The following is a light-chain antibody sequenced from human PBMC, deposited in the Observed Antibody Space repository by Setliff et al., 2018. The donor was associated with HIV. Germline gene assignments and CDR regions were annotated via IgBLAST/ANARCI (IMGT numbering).Light chain of an antibody. CDR2: EVT. V-gene: IGLV2-23*02. Sequence: QSALTQPAAVSGCPGQSITISCTGSSSDVGSPLSSASWYQQNPGEVPKLLIYEVTRRPSGISDRFSASKSGNTASLTISGLQTEDESDYYCCSFGRGDIWIFGGATKVTVL. CDR1: SSDVGSPLSS. J-gene: IGLJ2*01. CDR3: CSFGRGDIWI.